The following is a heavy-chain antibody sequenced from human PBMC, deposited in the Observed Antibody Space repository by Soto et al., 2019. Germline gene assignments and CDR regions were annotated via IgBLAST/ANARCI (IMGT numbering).Heavy chain of an antibody. CDR3: ARGLRGYSYGPDDY. CDR1: GGTFSSYT. D-gene: IGHD5-18*01. J-gene: IGHJ4*02. V-gene: IGHV1-69*02. CDR2: IIPILGIA. Sequence: QVQLVQSGAEVKKPGSSVKVSCKASGGTFSSYTISWVRQAPGQGLEWMGRIIPILGIANYAQKFQGRVTITADKSTSTAYMELSSLRSEDTVVYYCARGLRGYSYGPDDYWGQGTLVTVSS.